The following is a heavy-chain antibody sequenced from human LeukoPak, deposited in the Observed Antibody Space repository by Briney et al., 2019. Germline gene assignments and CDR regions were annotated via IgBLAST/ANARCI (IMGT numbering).Heavy chain of an antibody. V-gene: IGHV4-59*01. J-gene: IGHJ4*02. D-gene: IGHD6-13*01. Sequence: SETLSLTCTVSGGSIRGYYWTWVRQPPGKGLELVGYVYYSGSSNYYPSLKSRGTTTVVTTINQSSLILSTVTAAETAVYYCARYGSGWFYFDFWGQGNLVTVSS. CDR3: ARYGSGWFYFDF. CDR1: GGSIRGYY. CDR2: VYYSGSS.